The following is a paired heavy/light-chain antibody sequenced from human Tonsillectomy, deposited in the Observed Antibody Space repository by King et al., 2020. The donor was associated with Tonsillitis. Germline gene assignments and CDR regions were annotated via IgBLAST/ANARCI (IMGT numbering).Heavy chain of an antibody. J-gene: IGHJ2*01. CDR2: IYYSGST. CDR1: GGSISSSSHY. V-gene: IGHV4-39*01. D-gene: IGHD6-6*01. Sequence: QLQLQESGPGLVKPSETLSLTCTVSGGSISSSSHYWGWIRQPPGKGLEWIGNIYYSGSTYYNPSLKSRVTISVDTSKSQFSLKLTAVTAADTAVYYCAGQTRAARYWYFDLWGRGTLVTDSS. CDR3: AGQTRAARYWYFDL.
Light chain of an antibody. CDR3: CSYAGTYTWV. V-gene: IGLV2-11*01. CDR2: DVS. J-gene: IGLJ3*02. CDR1: SSDVGGYNS. Sequence: HSALTQPRSVSGSPGQSVTISCTGTSSDVGGYNSVSWYQQHPGKAPKLMIYDVSMRPSGVPDRFSGFKSGYMASLTISGLQADDEADYYCCSYAGTYTWVFGGGTKLTVL.